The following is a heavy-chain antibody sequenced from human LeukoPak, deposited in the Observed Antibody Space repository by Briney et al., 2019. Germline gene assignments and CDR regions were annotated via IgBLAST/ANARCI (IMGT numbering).Heavy chain of an antibody. Sequence: PGGTLRLSCAVSAITLNNYGMIWVRQAPGKGREWVTGISDSGGSTNYADSVKGRFTISRENPKNTLYLQMNSLRAEDTAVYFCAKRGVVIRVILVGFHKEAYYFDSWGQGALVTVSS. J-gene: IGHJ4*02. CDR3: AKRGVVIRVILVGFHKEAYYFDS. D-gene: IGHD3-22*01. CDR1: AITLNNYG. V-gene: IGHV3-23*01. CDR2: ISDSGGST.